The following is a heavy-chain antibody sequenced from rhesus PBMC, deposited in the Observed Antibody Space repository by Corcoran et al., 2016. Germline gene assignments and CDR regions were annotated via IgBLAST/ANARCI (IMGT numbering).Heavy chain of an antibody. Sequence: QVQLQESGPGLVKPSETLSLTCAVSGGAISDYYYWSWIRQSPGKGLEWIGSLYGSTGSNYLNPSLKSRVNRSGDTSKNHFSLRLRSVTGADTAVYYCATLGGRSGWYGSDDSWGQGVLVTVSS. CDR3: ATLGGRSGWYGSDDS. D-gene: IGHD6-31*01. CDR2: LYGSTGSN. J-gene: IGHJ4*01. CDR1: GGAISDYYY. V-gene: IGHV4S14*01.